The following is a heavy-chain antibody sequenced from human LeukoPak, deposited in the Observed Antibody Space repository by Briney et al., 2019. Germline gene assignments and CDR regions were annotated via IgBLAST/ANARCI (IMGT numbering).Heavy chain of an antibody. CDR2: ISYDGSNK. CDR3: AKDPLRFGELSYYFDY. Sequence: GRSLRLSCAASGFTFSSYGMHWVRQAPGKGLEWVAVISYDGSNKYYADSVKGRFTISRDNSKNTLYLQMNSLRAEDTAVYYCAKDPLRFGELSYYFDYWGQGTLVTVSS. D-gene: IGHD3-10*01. J-gene: IGHJ4*02. V-gene: IGHV3-30*18. CDR1: GFTFSSYG.